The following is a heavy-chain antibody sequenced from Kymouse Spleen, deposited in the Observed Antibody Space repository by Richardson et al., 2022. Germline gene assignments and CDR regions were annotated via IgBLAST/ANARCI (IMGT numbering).Heavy chain of an antibody. CDR2: IYYSGST. V-gene: IGHV4-61*01. Sequence: QVQLQESGPGLVKPSETLSLTCTVSGGSVSSGSYYWSWIRQPPGKGLEWIGYIYYSGSTNYNPSLKSRVTISVDTSKNQFSLKLSSVTAADTAVYYCARNRGYGSNWFDPWGQGTLVTVSS. J-gene: IGHJ5*02. CDR1: GGSVSSGSYY. CDR3: ARNRGYGSNWFDP. D-gene: IGHD3-10*01.